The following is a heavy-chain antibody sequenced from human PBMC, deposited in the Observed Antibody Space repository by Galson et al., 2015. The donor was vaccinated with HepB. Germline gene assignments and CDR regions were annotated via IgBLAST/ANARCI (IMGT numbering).Heavy chain of an antibody. CDR3: AKERNSASPGTYSMDV. D-gene: IGHD3-10*01. CDR1: GFPFSTYT. V-gene: IGHV3-23*01. Sequence: SLRLSCAASGFPFSTYTMSWVRQAPGKGLEWVSAISGSGGTTYYADSVRGRFTISRDNTKRTLYLQMNRLRGEDTALYYCAKERNSASPGTYSMDVWGQGTTVTVFS. CDR2: ISGSGGTT. J-gene: IGHJ6*02.